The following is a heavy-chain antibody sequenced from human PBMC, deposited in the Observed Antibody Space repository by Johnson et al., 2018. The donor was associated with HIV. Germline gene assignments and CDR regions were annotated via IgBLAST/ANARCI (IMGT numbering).Heavy chain of an antibody. Sequence: VQLVEYGGGVVRPGGSLRLSCAASGFTFDDYYVSWVRQAPGKGLEWVSGINSDGGSTGYAYSVRSLFTISRNNYKNTLYLQMNSLRAEDTAVYYCASGGGGGTDAFDIWGQGTAVTVSS. V-gene: IGHV3-20*04. CDR3: ASGGGGGTDAFDI. D-gene: IGHD2-15*01. CDR2: INSDGGST. CDR1: GFTFDDYY. J-gene: IGHJ3*02.